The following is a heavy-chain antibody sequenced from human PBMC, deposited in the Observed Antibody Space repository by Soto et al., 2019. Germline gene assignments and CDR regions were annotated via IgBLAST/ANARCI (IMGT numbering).Heavy chain of an antibody. D-gene: IGHD1-1*01. CDR1: GFSLSTSGVG. CDR2: IYWNDDK. J-gene: IGHJ6*02. CDR3: AHSQNEYEGDYGMDV. V-gene: IGHV2-5*01. Sequence: QITLKESGPTLVKPTQTLTLTCTFSGFSLSTSGVGVGWIRQPPGKALEWLALIYWNDDKRYSPSLKSRLTITKDTSKNQVVLTMTNIDPVDTATYYCAHSQNEYEGDYGMDVWGQGTTVTVSS.